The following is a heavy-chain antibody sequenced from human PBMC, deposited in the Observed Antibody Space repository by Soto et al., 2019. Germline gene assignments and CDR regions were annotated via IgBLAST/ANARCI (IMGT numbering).Heavy chain of an antibody. CDR2: IDWDDDK. J-gene: IGHJ6*02. Sequence: KSGPTLVNPTQTLTLTCTFSGFSLSTSGMCVSWIRQPPGKALEWLALIDWDDDKYYSTSLKTRLTISKDTSKNQVVLTMTNMDPVDTATYYCARSMVRGPSDGMDVWGQGTTVTVSS. D-gene: IGHD3-10*01. CDR1: GFSLSTSGMC. CDR3: ARSMVRGPSDGMDV. V-gene: IGHV2-70*01.